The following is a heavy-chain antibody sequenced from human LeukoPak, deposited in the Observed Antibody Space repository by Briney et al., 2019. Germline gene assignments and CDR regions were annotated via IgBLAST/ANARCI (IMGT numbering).Heavy chain of an antibody. V-gene: IGHV1-8*01. Sequence: ASVKVSCTASGYTFTSYGINWVRQATGQGLEWMGWMNPNSGNTGYAQKFQGRVTMTRNTSISTAYMELSSLRSEDTAVYYCARGGDCHYDSSGYCDDAFDIWGQGTMVTVSS. J-gene: IGHJ3*02. D-gene: IGHD3-22*01. CDR2: MNPNSGNT. CDR3: ARGGDCHYDSSGYCDDAFDI. CDR1: GYTFTSYG.